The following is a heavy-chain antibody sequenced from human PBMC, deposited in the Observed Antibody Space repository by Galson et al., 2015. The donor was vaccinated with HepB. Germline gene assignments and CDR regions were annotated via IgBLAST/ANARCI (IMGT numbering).Heavy chain of an antibody. CDR1: GYTFSSHY. Sequence: SVKVSCKATGYTFSSHYMHWGRQAPGQGLEWMATINPSGGRTSYAQKFQGRVTMTSDTSTTTVYMELSSLRSDDAAIYYCARFRGTKGAFDFWGPGTMVTVSS. D-gene: IGHD3-10*01. CDR2: INPSGGRT. V-gene: IGHV1-46*01. CDR3: ARFRGTKGAFDF. J-gene: IGHJ3*01.